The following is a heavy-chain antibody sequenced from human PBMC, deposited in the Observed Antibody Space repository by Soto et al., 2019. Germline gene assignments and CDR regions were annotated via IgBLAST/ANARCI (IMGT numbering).Heavy chain of an antibody. D-gene: IGHD3-10*01. CDR3: ARCPSSYYGSGSFYYYGMDV. V-gene: IGHV3-21*01. CDR2: ISSSSSYI. J-gene: IGHJ6*02. CDR1: GFTFSSYS. Sequence: GGSLRLSCAASGFTFSSYSMNWVRQAPGKGLEWVSSISSSSSYIYYAESVKGRFTISRDNAKNSLYLQMNSLRAEDTAVYYCARCPSSYYGSGSFYYYGMDVWGQGATVTVSS.